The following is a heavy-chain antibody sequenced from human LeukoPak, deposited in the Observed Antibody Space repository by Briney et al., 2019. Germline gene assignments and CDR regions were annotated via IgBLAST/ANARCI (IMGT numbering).Heavy chain of an antibody. D-gene: IGHD1-14*01. V-gene: IGHV4-4*07. CDR1: GGPFSSYY. J-gene: IGHJ6*03. CDR3: ATANRYSLYMDV. Sequence: SETLSLTCTVSGGPFSSYYWSWIRQPAGKGLECIGRIYISGSTSYNPSLKSRVTMSVDTSKNQFSLRLSSVTAADTAVYYCATANRYSLYMDVWGKGTTVTVSS. CDR2: IYISGST.